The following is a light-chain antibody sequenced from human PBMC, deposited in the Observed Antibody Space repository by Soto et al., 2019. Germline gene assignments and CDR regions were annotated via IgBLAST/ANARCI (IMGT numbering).Light chain of an antibody. V-gene: IGKV1-5*01. CDR3: QQYDSSRT. CDR1: QSVSTW. Sequence: GDRVTITCRASQSVSTWLAWYQQKPGSAPKLLMFDVSNLESVVPSRFSGSGSGKEFTLTISRLQSDDFATYYCQQYDSSRTFGQGTKVEIK. CDR2: DVS. J-gene: IGKJ1*01.